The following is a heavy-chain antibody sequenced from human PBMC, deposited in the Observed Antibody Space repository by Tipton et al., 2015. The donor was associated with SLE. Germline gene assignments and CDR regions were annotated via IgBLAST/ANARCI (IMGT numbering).Heavy chain of an antibody. D-gene: IGHD5-24*01. V-gene: IGHV4-38-2*01. CDR1: GYSISSGYY. CDR2: IYHSGTT. Sequence: TLSLTCAVSGYSISSGYYWGWIRQPPGKGLEWIGSIYHSGTTYYNPSLKSRVTISVDTSKNQFSLKLTSVTAADTAVYYCAGKRGYKHLFDYWGQGTLVTVSS. CDR3: AGKRGYKHLFDY. J-gene: IGHJ4*02.